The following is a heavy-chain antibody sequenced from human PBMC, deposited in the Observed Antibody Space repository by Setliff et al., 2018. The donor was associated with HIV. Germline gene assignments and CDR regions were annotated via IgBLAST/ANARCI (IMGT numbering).Heavy chain of an antibody. CDR1: GGSISSYY. Sequence: SETLSLTCNVSGGSISSYYWSWIRQPPGKGLEWIGYIYHSGTAYYNPSLKSRVTISVDTSKSQFSLNVKSMTAADTAIYYCARRGSSWYSHWFDPWGQGTLVTVSS. CDR3: ARRGSSWYSHWFDP. V-gene: IGHV4-59*08. CDR2: IYHSGTA. J-gene: IGHJ5*02. D-gene: IGHD6-13*01.